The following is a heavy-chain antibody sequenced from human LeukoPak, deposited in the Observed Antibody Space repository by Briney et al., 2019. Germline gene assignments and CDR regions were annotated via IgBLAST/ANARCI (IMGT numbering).Heavy chain of an antibody. CDR3: ARTPTYCGGDCYYFDP. Sequence: SETLSLTCAVSGGSISSSGYSWSWIRQPPGTGLEWIGYIHHTGSTYYNPSLKSRVTISVDRSKNQFSLKLSSVTAADTAMYFCARTPTYCGGDCYYFDPWGQGTLVTVSS. CDR1: GGSISSSGYS. J-gene: IGHJ5*02. CDR2: IHHTGST. V-gene: IGHV4-30-2*01. D-gene: IGHD2-21*02.